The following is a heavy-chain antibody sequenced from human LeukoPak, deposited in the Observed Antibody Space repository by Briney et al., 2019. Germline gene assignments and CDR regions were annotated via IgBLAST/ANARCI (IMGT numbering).Heavy chain of an antibody. Sequence: GGSLGLSCAASGFTFSSYAMSWVRQAPGKGLEWVSAISGSGGSTYYADSVKGRFTISRDNAKNSLYLQMNSLRAEDTAVYYCARESSGSSSSFDYWGQGTLVTVSS. J-gene: IGHJ4*02. CDR3: ARESSGSSSSFDY. V-gene: IGHV3-23*01. CDR1: GFTFSSYA. CDR2: ISGSGGST. D-gene: IGHD6-6*01.